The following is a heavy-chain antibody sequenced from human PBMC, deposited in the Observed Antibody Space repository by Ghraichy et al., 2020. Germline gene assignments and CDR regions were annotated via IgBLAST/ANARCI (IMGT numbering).Heavy chain of an antibody. V-gene: IGHV1-18*01. D-gene: IGHD3-9*01. Sequence: ASVKVSCKASGYTFTSYGISWVRQAPGQGLEWMGWISAYNGNTNYAQKLQGRVTMTTDTSTSTAYMELRSLRSDDTAVYYCARDSGSRYFDWLLPGLDAFDIWGQGTMVTVSS. CDR2: ISAYNGNT. CDR1: GYTFTSYG. CDR3: ARDSGSRYFDWLLPGLDAFDI. J-gene: IGHJ3*02.